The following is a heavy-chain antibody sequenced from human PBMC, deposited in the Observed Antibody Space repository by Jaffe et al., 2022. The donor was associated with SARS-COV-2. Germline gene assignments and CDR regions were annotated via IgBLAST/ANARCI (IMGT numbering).Heavy chain of an antibody. J-gene: IGHJ6*02. V-gene: IGHV1-46*01. CDR3: ARHLLPGDNYYYAMDV. CDR1: GDTFTSHY. CDR2: INPSTAST. Sequence: QVQLVQSGAEVKKPGASVKVSCKASGDTFTSHYMHWVRQAPGQGLEWMGIINPSTASTRYAQNFQGRVTMTSDTSTSTVYMELSSLRSEDTAVYYCARHLLPGDNYYYAMDVWGQGTTVTVSS. D-gene: IGHD7-27*01.